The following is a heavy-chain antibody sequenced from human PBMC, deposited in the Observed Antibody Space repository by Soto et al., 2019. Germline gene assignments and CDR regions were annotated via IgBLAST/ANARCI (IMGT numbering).Heavy chain of an antibody. V-gene: IGHV1-18*01. CDR3: TRNYDFWSGGPTKFDY. J-gene: IGHJ4*02. CDR1: GYTFTSYG. CDR2: ISAYNGNT. D-gene: IGHD3-3*01. Sequence: QVQLVQSEAEMKKPGASVKVSCKASGYTFTSYGISWVRQAPGQGLEWMGWISAYNGNTNYAQKLQGRVTMTTDTSTSTAYMELRSLRSDDTAVYYCTRNYDFWSGGPTKFDYWGQGTLVTVSS.